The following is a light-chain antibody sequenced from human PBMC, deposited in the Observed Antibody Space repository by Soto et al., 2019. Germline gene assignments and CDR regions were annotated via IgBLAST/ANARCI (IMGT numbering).Light chain of an antibody. CDR1: QSIGSF. V-gene: IGKV3-11*01. CDR2: DKS. CDR3: QQRSDWPT. Sequence: EIVLTQSPATLSLSPEERATLSCRASQSIGSFLAWYQQKPGQAPRLLIYDKSNRATGIAARFSGSGSETDFTLTISSLEPEDSAVYYCQQRSDWPTFGQGTKVEIK. J-gene: IGKJ2*01.